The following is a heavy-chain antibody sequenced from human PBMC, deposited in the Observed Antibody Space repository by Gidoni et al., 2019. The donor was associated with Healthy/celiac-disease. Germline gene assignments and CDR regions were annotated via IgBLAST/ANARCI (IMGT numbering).Heavy chain of an antibody. Sequence: EVQLVESGGGLVQPGRSLSLSCAASGFTFVDYAMHWVRSAPGQGLEWVSGISWNSGRIGYADSVKGRFTISRDNAKNSLYLQMNSLRAEDTALYYCAKGWVGGSYQETRFDYWGQGTLVTVSS. CDR1: GFTFVDYA. J-gene: IGHJ4*02. D-gene: IGHD1-26*01. CDR3: AKGWVGGSYQETRFDY. V-gene: IGHV3-9*01. CDR2: ISWNSGRI.